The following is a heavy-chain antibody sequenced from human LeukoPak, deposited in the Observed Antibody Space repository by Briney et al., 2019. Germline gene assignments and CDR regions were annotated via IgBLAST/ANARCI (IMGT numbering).Heavy chain of an antibody. CDR1: RFTFSSYA. J-gene: IGHJ6*02. CDR3: ARDWYSYTAYYYGMDV. V-gene: IGHV3-48*04. D-gene: IGHD5-18*01. Sequence: GGSLRLSCAASRFTFSSYAMSWVRQAPGKGLEWVSYISSSGSTIYYADSVKGRFTISRDNAKNSLYLQMNSLRAEDTAVYYCARDWYSYTAYYYGMDVWGQGTTVAVSS. CDR2: ISSSGSTI.